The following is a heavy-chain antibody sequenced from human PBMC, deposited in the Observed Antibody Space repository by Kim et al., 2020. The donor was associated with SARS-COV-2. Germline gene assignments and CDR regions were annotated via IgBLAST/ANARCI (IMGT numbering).Heavy chain of an antibody. CDR1: GFTFSSRW. J-gene: IGHJ3*02. CDR2: LNPDGSIK. Sequence: GGSLRLSCSTSGFTFSSRWMHWVRQAPGKGLEWVSTLNPDGSIKRYTDSMKGRITISRDNAHNTMYLQVSSLRAEDTAMYYCTKDIIRACDNWGQGT. CDR3: TKDIIRACDN. V-gene: IGHV3-74*01. D-gene: IGHD3-10*01.